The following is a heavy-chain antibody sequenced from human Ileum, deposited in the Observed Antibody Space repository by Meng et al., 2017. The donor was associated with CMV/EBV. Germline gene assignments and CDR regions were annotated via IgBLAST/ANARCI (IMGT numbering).Heavy chain of an antibody. D-gene: IGHD7-27*01. Sequence: GSLRLSCSVSGGSISSYYWTWIRQPPGKGLEWIGHIYYSGSTNYNPSLKSRVTISVDTSKKQFSLKLTSVTAADTAVYYCARELGRYYGMDVWGQGTTVTVCS. CDR1: GGSISSYY. J-gene: IGHJ6*02. V-gene: IGHV4-59*01. CDR2: IYYSGST. CDR3: ARELGRYYGMDV.